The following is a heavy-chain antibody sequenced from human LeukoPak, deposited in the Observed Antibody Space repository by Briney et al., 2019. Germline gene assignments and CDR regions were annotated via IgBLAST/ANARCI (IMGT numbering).Heavy chain of an antibody. Sequence: GGSLRLSCAASGFTVSSKYMSWVRQAPGKGLEWVSVISGSGDNTYYADSVKGRLTISRDNSKNTLYLQMNSLRGEDTAVYYCAKHKENYGDSCLDDYWGQGTLVTVSS. D-gene: IGHD4-17*01. J-gene: IGHJ4*02. CDR3: AKHKENYGDSCLDDY. CDR1: GFTVSSKY. V-gene: IGHV3-23*01. CDR2: ISGSGDNT.